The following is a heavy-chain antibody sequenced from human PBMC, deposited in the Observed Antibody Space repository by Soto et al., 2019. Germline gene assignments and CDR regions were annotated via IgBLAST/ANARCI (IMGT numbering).Heavy chain of an antibody. CDR1: GGSLSGYY. J-gene: IGHJ4*02. D-gene: IGHD5-12*01. Sequence: QVQLQQWGAGLLKPSETLSLNCAVNGGSLSGYYWRWIRQPPGKGLEWIGEIKDGGSTNYSPSLRGRATISSDTSNNHFSLRLNSVTAADTGVYYCARGQEGVVATHWDQGSLVTVSS. CDR2: IKDGGST. V-gene: IGHV4-34*01. CDR3: ARGQEGVVATH.